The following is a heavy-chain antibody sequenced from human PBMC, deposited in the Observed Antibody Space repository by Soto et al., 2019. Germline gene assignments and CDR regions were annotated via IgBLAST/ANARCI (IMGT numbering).Heavy chain of an antibody. CDR1: GFTFSSYS. D-gene: IGHD6-19*01. CDR3: ARDVHSKYSSGYYYGMDV. Sequence: GGSLRLSCAASGFTFSSYSMSWVRQAPGKGLEWVSSISSSSSYIYYADSVKGRFTISRDNAKNSLYLQMNSLRAEDTAVYYCARDVHSKYSSGYYYGMDVWGQGTTVTVSS. J-gene: IGHJ6*02. CDR2: ISSSSSYI. V-gene: IGHV3-21*01.